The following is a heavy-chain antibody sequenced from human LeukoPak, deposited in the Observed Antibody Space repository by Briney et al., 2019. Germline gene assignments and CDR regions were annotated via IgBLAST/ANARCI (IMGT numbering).Heavy chain of an antibody. J-gene: IGHJ4*02. Sequence: GGSLRLSCAASGFSVSTNYISWVRQAPGKGLEWVSAISGSGGSTYYADSVKGRFTISRDNSKNTLYLQMNSLRAEDTAVYYCAKTGFEGGSSWPHFDYWGQGTLVTVSS. CDR1: GFSVSTNY. D-gene: IGHD6-13*01. CDR3: AKTGFEGGSSWPHFDY. V-gene: IGHV3-23*01. CDR2: ISGSGGST.